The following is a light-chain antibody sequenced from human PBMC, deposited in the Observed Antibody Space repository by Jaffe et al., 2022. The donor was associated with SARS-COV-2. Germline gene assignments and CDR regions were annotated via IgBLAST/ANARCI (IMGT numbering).Light chain of an antibody. V-gene: IGLV1-47*01. CDR2: RNN. Sequence: QSVLTQPPSASGTPGQRVTISCSGSSSNIGSNYVYWYQQLPGTAPKLLIYRNNQRPSGVPDRFSGSKSGTSASLAISGLRSEDEADYYCAAWDDSLSGAWNVFGTGTKVTVL. CDR3: AAWDDSLSGAWNV. CDR1: SSNIGSNY. J-gene: IGLJ1*01.